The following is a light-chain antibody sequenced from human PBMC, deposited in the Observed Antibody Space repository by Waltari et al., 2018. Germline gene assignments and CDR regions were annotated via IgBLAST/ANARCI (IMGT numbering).Light chain of an antibody. CDR2: DAS. J-gene: IGKJ4*01. CDR3: QQYDNFLT. V-gene: IGKV1-33*01. Sequence: DIQMTQSPSSLSASVGDRVTITRQASQDISNYLNWYQQKPGKAPKLLIYDASNLETGVPSRFSGSGSGTDFTFTISSLQPEDIATYYCQQYDNFLTFGGGTKVEIK. CDR1: QDISNY.